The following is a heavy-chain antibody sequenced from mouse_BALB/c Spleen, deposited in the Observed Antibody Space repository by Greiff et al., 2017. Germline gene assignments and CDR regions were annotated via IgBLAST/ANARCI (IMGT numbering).Heavy chain of an antibody. D-gene: IGHD1-2*01. J-gene: IGHJ3*01. CDR2: ISNGGGST. V-gene: IGHV5-12-2*01. Sequence: EVQLVESGGDLVKPGGSLKLSCAASGFTFSSYTMSWVRQTPEKRLEWVAYISNGGGSTYYPDTVKGRFTISRDNAKNTLYLQMSSLKSEDTAMYYCAITTAFAYWGQGTLVTVSA. CDR3: AITTAFAY. CDR1: GFTFSSYT.